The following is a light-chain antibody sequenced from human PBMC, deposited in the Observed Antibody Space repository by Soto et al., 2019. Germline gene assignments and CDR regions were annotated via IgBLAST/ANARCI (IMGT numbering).Light chain of an antibody. CDR2: DAS. CDR3: QQANTFPIT. Sequence: DVQMTQSPSSVCASVGDRVTITCRASQGIFNWLAWYEQKPGKAPKLLXYDASTLRSGVPARFRGRGYGTEFTLTISSLPPEDIETYYCQQANTFPITFGQGTRLEIK. CDR1: QGIFNW. V-gene: IGKV1-12*01. J-gene: IGKJ5*01.